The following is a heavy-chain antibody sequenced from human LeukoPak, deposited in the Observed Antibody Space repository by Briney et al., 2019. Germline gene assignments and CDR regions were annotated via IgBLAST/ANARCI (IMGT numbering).Heavy chain of an antibody. CDR3: ARHAYSSSPFDY. Sequence: GESLKISCKGSGYSFTSYWISWVRQMPGKGLEWMGRIDPSDSYTNYCPSFQGHVTISADKSISTAYLQWSSLKASDTAMYYCARHAYSSSPFDYWGQGTLVTVSS. J-gene: IGHJ4*02. CDR2: IDPSDSYT. D-gene: IGHD6-13*01. V-gene: IGHV5-10-1*01. CDR1: GYSFTSYW.